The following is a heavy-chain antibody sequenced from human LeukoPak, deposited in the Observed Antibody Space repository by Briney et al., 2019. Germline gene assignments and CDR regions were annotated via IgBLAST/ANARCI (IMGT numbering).Heavy chain of an antibody. CDR1: GSSISSSSYN. D-gene: IGHD5-24*01. V-gene: IGHV4-39*01. CDR3: ARHRRWLQSFDY. CDR2: IYYSGST. Sequence: PSETLSLTCTVSGSSISSSSYNWGWIRQPPGKGLEWIGSIYYSGSTYYNPSLKSRVTISVDTSKNQFSLKLSSVTAADTAVYYCARHRRWLQSFDYWGQGTLVTVSS. J-gene: IGHJ4*02.